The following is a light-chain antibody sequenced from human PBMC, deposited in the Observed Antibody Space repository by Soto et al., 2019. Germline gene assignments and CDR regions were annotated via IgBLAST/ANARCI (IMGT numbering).Light chain of an antibody. J-gene: IGLJ1*01. CDR3: SAWDASLNGYV. CDR1: SSNIGSKT. Sequence: QAVVTQPPSASGTPGQRLTLSCSGSSSNIGSKTVNWYQQLPGTAPKLLIYSNYQRPSGVPDRFSGSKSGTSASLAISGLQSEDEADYYCSAWDASLNGYVFGTGTKLTVL. V-gene: IGLV1-44*01. CDR2: SNY.